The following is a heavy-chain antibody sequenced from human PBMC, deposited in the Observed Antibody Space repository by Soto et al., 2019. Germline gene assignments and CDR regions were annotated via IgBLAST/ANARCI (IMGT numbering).Heavy chain of an antibody. CDR1: GFTFSSYD. CDR3: ARRKYSSSWYYFDY. V-gene: IGHV3-13*01. Sequence: EVQLVESGGGLVQPGGSLRLSCAASGFTFSSYDMHWVRQASGKGLEWVSAIGTAGDTYYPGSVKGRFTISRENAKNSLYLQMNSLRAGDTAVYYCARRKYSSSWYYFDYWGQGTLVTVSS. CDR2: IGTAGDT. D-gene: IGHD6-13*01. J-gene: IGHJ4*02.